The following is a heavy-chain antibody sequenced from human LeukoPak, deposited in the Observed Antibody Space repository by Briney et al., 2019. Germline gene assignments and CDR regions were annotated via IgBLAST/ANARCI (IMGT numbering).Heavy chain of an antibody. V-gene: IGHV3-53*01. CDR1: GFTFSTYW. CDR2: IYTDDTT. Sequence: PGGSLRLSCAASGFTFSTYWMHWVRQAPGKGLEWVSVIYTDDTTYYAGSVRGRFTISRDNSKNTLYLQMNSLRVEDTAVYYCARGPTVTAPGHWGQGTLVTVSS. J-gene: IGHJ1*01. CDR3: ARGPTVTAPGH.